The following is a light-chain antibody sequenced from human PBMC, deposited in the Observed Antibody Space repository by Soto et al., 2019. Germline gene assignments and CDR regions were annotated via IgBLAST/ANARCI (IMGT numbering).Light chain of an antibody. Sequence: DIVMTQSPLSLPVTPGEPATISCRSSQSLLHSNGYTYLDWYVQKPGQSTQRLIYLGSNRASGVPDRFSGSGSGTDFTLKISTVEAEDVGVYYGMEALQSHTFGQGTKLEIK. J-gene: IGKJ2*01. CDR2: LGS. CDR1: QSLLHSNGYTY. CDR3: MEALQSHT. V-gene: IGKV2-28*01.